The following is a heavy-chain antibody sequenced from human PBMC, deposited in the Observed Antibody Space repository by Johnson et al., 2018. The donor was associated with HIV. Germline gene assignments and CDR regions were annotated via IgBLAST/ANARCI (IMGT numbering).Heavy chain of an antibody. V-gene: IGHV3-9*01. Sequence: VQLVVSGGGVVQPGRSLRLSCAASGFTFDDYVMHWVRQAPGKGLEWVSGISWNSGSIGYADSVKGRFTISRDNAKSSLYLRMNSLRPEDTGLYYCAKGRIVGALQSAFDIWGQGTMVTISS. J-gene: IGHJ3*02. D-gene: IGHD1-26*01. CDR1: GFTFDDYV. CDR2: ISWNSGSI. CDR3: AKGRIVGALQSAFDI.